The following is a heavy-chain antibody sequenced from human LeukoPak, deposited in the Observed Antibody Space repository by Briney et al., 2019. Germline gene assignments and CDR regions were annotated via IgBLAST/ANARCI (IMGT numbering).Heavy chain of an antibody. V-gene: IGHV1-24*01. CDR1: GYTLTEFS. Sequence: ASVRVSCEVSGYTLTEFSMHWVRQPPGKGREWMGGFDPEDGETIYAQKFQGRVTMTEDTSTDTAYMEVSSLRSEDTAVYYCATQYYGAFDYWGQGTLVTVSS. CDR3: ATQYYGAFDY. J-gene: IGHJ4*02. D-gene: IGHD4-17*01. CDR2: FDPEDGET.